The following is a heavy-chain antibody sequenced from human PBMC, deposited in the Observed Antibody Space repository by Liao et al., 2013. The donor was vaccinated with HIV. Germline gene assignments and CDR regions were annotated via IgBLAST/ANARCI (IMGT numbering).Heavy chain of an antibody. J-gene: IGHJ6*03. D-gene: IGHD2-15*01. CDR2: VYHGGST. V-gene: IGHV4-39*07. Sequence: QVQLQQWGAGLLKPSETLSLTCAVSGGAVTGGAHLWGWIRQSPGKGLEWIGHVYHGGSTYYTPSLRGRVSISVDPSKNDVSLTLRSVTAADTAVYYCARDSPWWLLPRYYYMDVWGKGTTVIVSS. CDR1: GGAVTGGAHL. CDR3: ARDSPWWLLPRYYYMDV.